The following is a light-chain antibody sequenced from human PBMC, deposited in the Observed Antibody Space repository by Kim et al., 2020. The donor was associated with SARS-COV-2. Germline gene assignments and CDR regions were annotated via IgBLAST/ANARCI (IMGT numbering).Light chain of an antibody. CDR3: CSYTGGYTLVA. CDR2: VTN. CDR1: SGVVGGYNY. V-gene: IGLV2-11*03. Sequence: AVTFSGTGTSGVVGGYNYVTCNQQFPGDAPRHMINVTNKRPPGFLDRFPAAKSGNTASLTIAGLQVDDEADYYGCSYTGGYTLVAFGGGTQLTAL. J-gene: IGLJ2*01.